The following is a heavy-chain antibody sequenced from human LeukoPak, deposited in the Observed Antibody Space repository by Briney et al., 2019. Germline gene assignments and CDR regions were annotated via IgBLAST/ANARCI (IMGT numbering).Heavy chain of an antibody. D-gene: IGHD6-6*01. Sequence: PSETLSLTCTVSGGSISSYYWSWIRQPPGKGLEWIGYIYYSGSTNYNPSLKSRVTISVDTPKNQFSLKLSSVTAADTAVYYCARGVEYSSSAYYYYYMDVWGKGTTVTVSS. CDR3: ARGVEYSSSAYYYYYMDV. V-gene: IGHV4-59*01. J-gene: IGHJ6*03. CDR1: GGSISSYY. CDR2: IYYSGST.